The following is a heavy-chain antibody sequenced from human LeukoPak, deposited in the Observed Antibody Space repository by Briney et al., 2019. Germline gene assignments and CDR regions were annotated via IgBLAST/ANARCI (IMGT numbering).Heavy chain of an antibody. Sequence: GGSLILSCAASGFTFSNYWMSWVRQAPGKGLEWVANINKDGSDKNYVDSVKGRFTISRDNAKKSLYLQMNSLRADDTAVYYCAREAEVAIAGVFDPWGQGTLVTV. J-gene: IGHJ5*02. CDR3: AREAEVAIAGVFDP. V-gene: IGHV3-7*04. D-gene: IGHD2-15*01. CDR2: INKDGSDK. CDR1: GFTFSNYW.